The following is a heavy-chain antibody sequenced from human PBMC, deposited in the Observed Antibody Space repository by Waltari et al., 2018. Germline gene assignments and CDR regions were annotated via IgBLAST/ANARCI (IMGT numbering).Heavy chain of an antibody. D-gene: IGHD6-13*01. Sequence: EVQLMESGGGLVQPGGSLRLSCAASGFTFSSYEMTWFSQAPGKGLEWVSYISTSDNSIYYADSVKGRFTISRDDAKNSLYLQMNSLRADDTAIFYCARGGEGSSWPFDYWGQGTLVTVSS. CDR2: ISTSDNSI. CDR1: GFTFSSYE. V-gene: IGHV3-48*03. CDR3: ARGGEGSSWPFDY. J-gene: IGHJ4*02.